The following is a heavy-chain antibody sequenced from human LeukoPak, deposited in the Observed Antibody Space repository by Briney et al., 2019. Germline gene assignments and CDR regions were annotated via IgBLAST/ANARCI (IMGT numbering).Heavy chain of an antibody. J-gene: IGHJ4*02. CDR1: GGTFSRYA. Sequence: SVKVSCKASGGTFSRYAISWVRQAPGQGLEWMGGVIPIFGTENYAQKFQGRVTITTDESTSTAYMELNSLRSEDTAVYYCARGVHYDILTGYPHWGQGTLVTVSS. V-gene: IGHV1-69*05. D-gene: IGHD3-9*01. CDR3: ARGVHYDILTGYPH. CDR2: VIPIFGTE.